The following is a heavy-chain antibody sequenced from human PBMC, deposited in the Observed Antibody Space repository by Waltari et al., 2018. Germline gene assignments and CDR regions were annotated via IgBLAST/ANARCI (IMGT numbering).Heavy chain of an antibody. J-gene: IGHJ5*02. CDR1: GFTLSRYA. CDR2: IYSGGRT. CDR3: AKGFEIDP. V-gene: IGHV3-23*03. Sequence: EVQLLESGGGLVQPGGSLRLSCAASGFTLSRYAMPWVRQAPGKWLGWGSVIYSGGRTYYADSVKGRFTISRDNSKNTLYLQMNSLRAEDTAVYYCAKGFEIDPWGQGTLVTVSS. D-gene: IGHD3-10*01.